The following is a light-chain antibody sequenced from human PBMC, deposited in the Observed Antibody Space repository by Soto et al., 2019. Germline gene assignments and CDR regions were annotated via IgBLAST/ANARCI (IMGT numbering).Light chain of an antibody. J-gene: IGKJ1*01. V-gene: IGKV3-15*01. CDR3: QQYNNWPRT. CDR1: QSVSSN. Sequence: DIVMTQSPATLSVSPGERATLSCGASQSVSSNLAWYQQKPGQAPRLLIYGASTRATGVPARFSGSGSGTEFTFTISSLQSEDFAVYYCQQYNNWPRTFGQGTKV. CDR2: GAS.